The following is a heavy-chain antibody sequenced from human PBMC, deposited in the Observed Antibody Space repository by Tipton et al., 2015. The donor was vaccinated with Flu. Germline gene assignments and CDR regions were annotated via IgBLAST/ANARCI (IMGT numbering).Heavy chain of an antibody. J-gene: IGHJ4*02. CDR3: ARDGESGWNDFDY. CDR2: INQDGSQK. V-gene: IGHV3-7*01. CDR1: GFPFSNFW. Sequence: SLRLSCAASGFPFSNFWMHWVRQAPGKGLEWVAHINQDGSQKNYADSLKGWLTISRDNAKSSLYLQVSSLRADDAAVYYCARDGESGWNDFDYWGQGTLVTVSS. D-gene: IGHD6-19*01.